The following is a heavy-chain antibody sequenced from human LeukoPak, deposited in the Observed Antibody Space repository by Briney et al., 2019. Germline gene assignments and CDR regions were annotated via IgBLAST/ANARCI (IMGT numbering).Heavy chain of an antibody. CDR3: ARVRSSSWYYFDY. V-gene: IGHV3-7*01. Sequence: GGSLRLSCAASGFTFSSYWMSWVRQAPGKGLEWVANIKQDGSEKYYVDSVKGRFTISRDNAKNSLYLQMNSLRAEDTAVYYCARVRSSSWYYFDYWGQGTLVTVSS. CDR2: IKQDGSEK. D-gene: IGHD6-13*01. CDR1: GFTFSSYW. J-gene: IGHJ4*02.